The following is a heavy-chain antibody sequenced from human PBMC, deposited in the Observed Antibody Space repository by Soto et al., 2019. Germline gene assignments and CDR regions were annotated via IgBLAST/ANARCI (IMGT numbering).Heavy chain of an antibody. CDR1: GDSVSSSSVT. D-gene: IGHD1-26*01. J-gene: IGHJ5*01. Sequence: SQTLSLTCAISGDSVSSSSVTWNWIRQSPSRGLEWLGRTYYRSKWYRITINPDTSKNQFSLHLNSVTPEDTAVYYCVRLIGNSWLDFWCQGTLVTVSS. V-gene: IGHV6-1*01. CDR2: TYYRSKWY. CDR3: VRLIGNSWLDF.